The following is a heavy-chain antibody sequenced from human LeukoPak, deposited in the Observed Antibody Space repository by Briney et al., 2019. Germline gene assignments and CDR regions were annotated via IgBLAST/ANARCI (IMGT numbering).Heavy chain of an antibody. D-gene: IGHD2-2*01. CDR2: FSGSGGST. Sequence: GGSLRHSCAAPGVTFSSYAMSWVRHGLGMALEWVSAFSGSGGSTYYADSVKGRFTISRDNSKNTLYLQMNSLRAEDTAVYYCAKARYCSSTSCYPPPDIFDYWGQGTLVTVSS. J-gene: IGHJ4*02. CDR3: AKARYCSSTSCYPPPDIFDY. CDR1: GVTFSSYA. V-gene: IGHV3-23*01.